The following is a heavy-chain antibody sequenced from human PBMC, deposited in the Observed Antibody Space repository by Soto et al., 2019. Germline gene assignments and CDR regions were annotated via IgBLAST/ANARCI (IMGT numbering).Heavy chain of an antibody. CDR3: AKDGTIPLKYSSSFRFDP. J-gene: IGHJ5*02. V-gene: IGHV3-53*01. CDR2: IYSGGST. Sequence: GGSLRLSCAASGFTVSSNYMSWVRQAPGKGLEWVSVIYSGGSTYYADSVKGRFTISRDNSKNTLYLQMNSLRAEDTAVYYCAKDGTIPLKYSSSFRFDPWGQGTLVTRLL. CDR1: GFTVSSNY. D-gene: IGHD6-6*01.